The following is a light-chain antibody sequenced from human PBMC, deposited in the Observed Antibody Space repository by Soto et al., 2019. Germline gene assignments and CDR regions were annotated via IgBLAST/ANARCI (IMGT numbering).Light chain of an antibody. CDR2: GNN. J-gene: IGLJ2*01. Sequence: QSVLTQPPSVSGAPGQRVTISCTGSSSDIGAGYDIHWYQQIPGTAPKLLISGNNNRPSGVPDRFSGSKSGTSASLVITGLQAEDEADYYCRSCSLSGAIFGGGTKVTVL. CDR1: SSDIGAGYD. V-gene: IGLV1-40*01. CDR3: RSCSLSGAI.